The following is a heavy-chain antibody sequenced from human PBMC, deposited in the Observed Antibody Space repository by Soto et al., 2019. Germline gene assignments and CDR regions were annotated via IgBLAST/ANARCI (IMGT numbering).Heavy chain of an antibody. Sequence: QVQLQESGPGLVKPSQTLSLTCTVSGGSISSGVYYWSWIRQHPGKGLEWIGYIHYSGSTYYNPSLKSRVTISVDTSKNQFTLKLSSVTAADTAVYYCARGDYYGSGSYGFDPWGQGTLVNVSS. J-gene: IGHJ5*02. V-gene: IGHV4-31*03. CDR3: ARGDYYGSGSYGFDP. CDR1: GGSISSGVYY. CDR2: IHYSGST. D-gene: IGHD3-10*01.